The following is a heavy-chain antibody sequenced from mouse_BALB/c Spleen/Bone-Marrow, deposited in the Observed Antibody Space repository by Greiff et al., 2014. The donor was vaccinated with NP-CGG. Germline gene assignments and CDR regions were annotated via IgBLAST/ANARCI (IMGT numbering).Heavy chain of an antibody. J-gene: IGHJ1*01. Sequence: VQLQQSGSVLVRPGASVKLSCKASGYTFTSSWMHWAKQRPGQGLEWIGDIHPNSGNTNYNEKFRGKATLTVDTSSNTAYMDLSSLTSEDSAVYYCARSYRFWYFDVWGAGTTVTVSS. V-gene: IGHV1S130*01. D-gene: IGHD2-14*01. CDR2: IHPNSGNT. CDR1: GYTFTSSW. CDR3: ARSYRFWYFDV.